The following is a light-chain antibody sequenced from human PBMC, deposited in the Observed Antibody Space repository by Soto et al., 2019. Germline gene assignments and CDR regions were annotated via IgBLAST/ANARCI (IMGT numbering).Light chain of an antibody. Sequence: DIQMTQSPSTLSASVGDRVTITCRASQSISSWLAWYQQKPGKAPKLLIYKASNLESGVPSRFSGSGSGTEFTLTISSLRPDDIATYYCQQYNSYPLPFGPGTKVDIK. CDR1: QSISSW. CDR3: QQYNSYPLP. J-gene: IGKJ3*01. V-gene: IGKV1-5*03. CDR2: KAS.